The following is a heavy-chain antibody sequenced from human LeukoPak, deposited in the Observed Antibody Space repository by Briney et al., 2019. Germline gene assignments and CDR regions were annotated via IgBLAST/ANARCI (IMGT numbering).Heavy chain of an antibody. CDR2: ISDDGRS. CDR1: GFAFSKYA. Sequence: QPGRSLRLSCAASGFAFSKYAMHWVRQAPGRGLEWVTIISDDGRSNYADSVEGRFTISRDNSKNTLYLQMSSLRAEDTAVYYSATTSGYDCWDMGYRGQGTLVTVSS. D-gene: IGHD5-12*01. V-gene: IGHV3-30*04. CDR3: ATTSGYDCWDMGY. J-gene: IGHJ4*02.